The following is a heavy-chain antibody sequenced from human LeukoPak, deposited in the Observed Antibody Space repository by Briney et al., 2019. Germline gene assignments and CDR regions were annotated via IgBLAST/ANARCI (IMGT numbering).Heavy chain of an antibody. CDR2: ISSSSSHI. D-gene: IGHD5-12*01. V-gene: IGHV3-21*01. J-gene: IGHJ4*02. CDR3: ARVFAGYDPYFDY. Sequence: GGSLRLSCAASGFTFSSYSMNWVRQAPGKGLEWVSSISSSSSHIYYADSVKGRFTISRDNAKNSLYLQMNSLRAEDTAVYYCARVFAGYDPYFDYWCEGTLVTVSS. CDR1: GFTFSSYS.